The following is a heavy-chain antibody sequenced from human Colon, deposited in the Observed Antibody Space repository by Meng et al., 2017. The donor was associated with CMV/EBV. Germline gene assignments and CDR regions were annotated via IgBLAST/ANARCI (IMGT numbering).Heavy chain of an antibody. D-gene: IGHD3-16*01. CDR2: IKQDGSEN. V-gene: IGHV3-7*04. J-gene: IGHJ4*03. CDR3: VRGHYDGA. CDR1: GFTFSTYW. Sequence: GESLKISCAASGFTFSTYWMSWVRQAPGKGLEWVANIKQDGSENYYVDSVKGRFTISRDNAKNSLYLQMNSLRVEDTAVYFCVRGHYDGAWGHGTLVTVSS.